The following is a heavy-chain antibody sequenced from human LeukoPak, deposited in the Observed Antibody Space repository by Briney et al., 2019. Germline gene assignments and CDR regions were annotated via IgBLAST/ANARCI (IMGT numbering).Heavy chain of an antibody. J-gene: IGHJ6*03. V-gene: IGHV1-69*13. CDR2: IIPKFATG. CDR1: GDTFSDSG. Sequence: ASVKVSCKASGDTFSDSGITWVRQAPGQGLEWMGTIIPKFATGKYAQKFRGRVTITADETTSTSHMALSSLTSEDTAVYYCARTLPQGDTGWFYYMDVWGTGTTVTISS. D-gene: IGHD6-19*01. CDR3: ARTLPQGDTGWFYYMDV.